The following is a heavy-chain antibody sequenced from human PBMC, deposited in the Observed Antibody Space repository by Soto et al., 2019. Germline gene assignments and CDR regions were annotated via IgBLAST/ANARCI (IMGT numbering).Heavy chain of an antibody. J-gene: IGHJ6*02. CDR2: IYYSGST. CDR1: GGSISSGGYY. D-gene: IGHD6-25*01. V-gene: IGHV4-31*03. CDR3: ARDLCGPPSCGMDV. Sequence: QVQLQESGPGLVKPSQTLSLTCTVSGGSISSGGYYWSWIRQHPGKGLEWIGYIYYSGSTYYNPSLKSRVTISVDTSKNQFSLKLSSVTAADTAAYYCARDLCGPPSCGMDVWGQGTTVTVSS.